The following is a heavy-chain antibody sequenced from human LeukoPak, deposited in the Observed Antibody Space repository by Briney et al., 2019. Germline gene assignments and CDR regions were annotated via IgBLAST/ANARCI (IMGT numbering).Heavy chain of an antibody. CDR1: GFTFSSYT. Sequence: GGSLRLSCAASGFTFSSYTMNWVRQAPGKGLEWVSSISSDSNYIYYADSVKGRFTIFRDNAWNSLYLQMNSLRAEDTAVYYCARKENILTGYFDHWGQGTLVTVSS. CDR2: ISSDSNYI. CDR3: ARKENILTGYFDH. J-gene: IGHJ5*02. D-gene: IGHD3-9*01. V-gene: IGHV3-21*01.